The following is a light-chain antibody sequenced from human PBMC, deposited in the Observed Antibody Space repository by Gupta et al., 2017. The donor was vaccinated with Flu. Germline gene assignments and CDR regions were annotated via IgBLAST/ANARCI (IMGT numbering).Light chain of an antibody. V-gene: IGKV1-39*01. Sequence: PSSRSASTGVRVTITCRASKSISTYLTWYQQKPGKAPELLIYVASTVQSGVPSRFSGSGSGTXFTLTIXSRQSEDFAAYYCQQYQNYPCTFGXGTKLEMK. CDR2: VAS. CDR1: KSISTY. CDR3: QQYQNYPCT. J-gene: IGKJ2*02.